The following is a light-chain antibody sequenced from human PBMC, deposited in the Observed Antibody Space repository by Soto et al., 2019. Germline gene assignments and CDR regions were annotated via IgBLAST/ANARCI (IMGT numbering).Light chain of an antibody. CDR3: QQYGSSSWT. CDR2: GAS. V-gene: IGKV3-20*01. J-gene: IGKJ1*01. Sequence: EIVLTQSPGTLSLSPGERATLSCRASQSVSSISLAWYQQKPGQAPRLLMYGASSRATGIPDRFSGSGSGTDSTLTISRLEPEDSAVYYCQQYGSSSWTFGQGTKVEIK. CDR1: QSVSSIS.